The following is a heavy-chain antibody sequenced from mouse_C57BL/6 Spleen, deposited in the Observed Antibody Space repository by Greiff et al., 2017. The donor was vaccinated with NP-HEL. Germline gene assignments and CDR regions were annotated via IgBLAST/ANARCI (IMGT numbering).Heavy chain of an antibody. D-gene: IGHD1-1*01. V-gene: IGHV5-12*01. CDR3: ARQDYGTPYWYFDV. CDR2: ISNGGGST. J-gene: IGHJ1*03. CDR1: GFTFSDYY. Sequence: EVKLMESGGGLVQPGGSLKLSCAASGFTFSDYYMYWVRQTPEKRLEWVAYISNGGGSTYYPDTVKGRFTISRDNAKNTLYLQMSRLKSEDTAMYYCARQDYGTPYWYFDVWGTGTTVTVSS.